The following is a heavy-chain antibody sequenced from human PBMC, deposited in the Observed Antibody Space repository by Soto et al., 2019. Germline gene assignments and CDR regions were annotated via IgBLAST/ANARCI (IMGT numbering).Heavy chain of an antibody. Sequence: ASVKVSCKASGYTFTNNDVCWVRQTPGQGLEWMGWISPYSGKTNYARKFQGRVTMTTDTSTSTAYMEVRSLTSDDTAVYYCARERLLILPDFCCQRLLGTVST. D-gene: IGHD3-22*01. CDR1: GYTFTNND. CDR3: ARERLLILPDF. J-gene: IGHJ4*02. V-gene: IGHV1-18*01. CDR2: ISPYSGKT.